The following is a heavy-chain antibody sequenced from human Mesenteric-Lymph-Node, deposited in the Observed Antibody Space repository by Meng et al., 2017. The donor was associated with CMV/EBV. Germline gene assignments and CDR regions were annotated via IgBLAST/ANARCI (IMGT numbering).Heavy chain of an antibody. V-gene: IGHV3-23*01. CDR1: GFTFSNYA. D-gene: IGHD3-10*01. CDR2: ISASGGNT. Sequence: GGSLRLSCAASGFTFSNYAMTWVRQAPGKGLEWVSAISASGGNTHYAGSVRGRFTISRDNSKNTLYLQMDSPRGDDTGIYYCAKDGSGNHYTSDGFDVWGQGTVVTVSS. J-gene: IGHJ3*01. CDR3: AKDGSGNHYTSDGFDV.